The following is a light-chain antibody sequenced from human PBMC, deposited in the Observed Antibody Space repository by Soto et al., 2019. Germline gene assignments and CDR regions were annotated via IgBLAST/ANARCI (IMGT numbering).Light chain of an antibody. CDR1: QSVSSSY. CDR2: GAS. CDR3: QQYGSPPGT. V-gene: IGKV3-20*01. Sequence: EIVLTQSPGTLSLSPGERATLSCRASQSVSSSYLAWYQQKPGQAPRLLIYGASSRATGIPDRFSGSGSGTDFSFTISRLEPEDFAVYYCQQYGSPPGTFGQGTKVEIK. J-gene: IGKJ1*01.